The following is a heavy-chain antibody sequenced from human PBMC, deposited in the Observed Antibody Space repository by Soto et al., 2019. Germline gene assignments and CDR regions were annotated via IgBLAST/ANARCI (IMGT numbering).Heavy chain of an antibody. CDR1: GGTFSSYA. CDR3: ARHVPPAGYYYGMDL. Sequence: QVQPVQSGAEVKKPGSSVKVSCKASGGTFSSYAISWVRQAPGQGLERMGGILLICGTANYAQKFEGRVTITADESTSPSYMELSSLRSEDTAVYYCARHVPPAGYYYGMDLWGQGTTVTVSS. J-gene: IGHJ6*02. V-gene: IGHV1-69*12. D-gene: IGHD2-2*01. CDR2: ILLICGTA.